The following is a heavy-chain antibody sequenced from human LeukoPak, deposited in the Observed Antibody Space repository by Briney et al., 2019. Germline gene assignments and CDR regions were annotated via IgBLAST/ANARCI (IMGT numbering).Heavy chain of an antibody. CDR3: ARVRYCSSTSCYFRRNAFDI. V-gene: IGHV4-34*01. CDR1: GGSFSGYY. CDR2: INHSGST. D-gene: IGHD2-2*01. J-gene: IGHJ3*02. Sequence: SSETLSLTCAVYGGSFSGYYWSWIRQPPGKGLEWLGEINHSGSTNYNPSLKSRVTISVDTSKNQFSLKLSSVTAADTAVYYCARVRYCSSTSCYFRRNAFDIWGQGTMVTVSS.